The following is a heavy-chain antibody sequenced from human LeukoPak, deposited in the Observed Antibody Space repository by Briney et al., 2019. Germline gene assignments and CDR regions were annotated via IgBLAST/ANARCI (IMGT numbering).Heavy chain of an antibody. Sequence: GSLRLSCAASGFTFSSYGMHWVRQAPGKGLEWVAVISYDGSNKYYADSVKGRFTISRDNSKNTLYLQMNSLRAEDTAVYYCAKDSVAAGDFDYWGQGTLVTVSS. D-gene: IGHD6-6*01. J-gene: IGHJ4*02. CDR2: ISYDGSNK. V-gene: IGHV3-30*18. CDR1: GFTFSSYG. CDR3: AKDSVAAGDFDY.